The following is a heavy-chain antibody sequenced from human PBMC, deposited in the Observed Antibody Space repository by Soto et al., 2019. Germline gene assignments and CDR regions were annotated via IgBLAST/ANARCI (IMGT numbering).Heavy chain of an antibody. CDR3: ARSSPDNPDY. D-gene: IGHD1-20*01. CDR2: ISSSSSYI. CDR1: GFTFSSYS. J-gene: IGHJ4*02. Sequence: EVQLVESGGGLVKPGGSLRLSCAASGFTFSSYSMNWVRQAPGKGLEWVSSISSSSSYIYYADSVKGRFTISRDNAKNSLYLQMNILRAEDTAVYYCARSSPDNPDYWGQGTLVTVSS. V-gene: IGHV3-21*01.